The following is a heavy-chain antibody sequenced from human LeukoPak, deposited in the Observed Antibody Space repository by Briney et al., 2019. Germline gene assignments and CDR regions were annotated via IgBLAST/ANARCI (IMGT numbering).Heavy chain of an antibody. Sequence: GASVKVSCKASGYTFTGYYMHWVRQAPGQGLEWMGWINPNSGGTNYAQKFQGRVTMTRDTSISTAYMELSRLRSGGTAVYYCARVRWIQLWDLDYWGQGTLVTVSS. V-gene: IGHV1-2*02. CDR2: INPNSGGT. CDR1: GYTFTGYY. D-gene: IGHD5-18*01. J-gene: IGHJ4*02. CDR3: ARVRWIQLWDLDY.